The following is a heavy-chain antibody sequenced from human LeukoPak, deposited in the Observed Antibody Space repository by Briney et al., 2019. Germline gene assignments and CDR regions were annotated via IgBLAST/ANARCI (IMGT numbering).Heavy chain of an antibody. CDR2: VYPNSGGT. D-gene: IGHD6-13*01. J-gene: IGHJ5*02. Sequence: GASVKVSCKASGYTFTGYYMHWVRQAPGQGLEWMGWVYPNSGGTNYPQKFQGRVTMTRDTSISTAYMELSRLRSDDTAVYYCATAAGRNWFDPWGQGTLVTVSS. CDR1: GYTFTGYY. CDR3: ATAAGRNWFDP. V-gene: IGHV1-2*02.